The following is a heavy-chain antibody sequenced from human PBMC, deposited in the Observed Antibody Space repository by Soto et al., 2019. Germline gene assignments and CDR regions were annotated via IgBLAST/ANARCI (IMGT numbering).Heavy chain of an antibody. CDR1: GGTFSSYA. Sequence: SVKVSCKASGGTFSSYAISWVRQAPGQGLEWMGGIIPIFGTANYAQKFQGRVTITADESTSTAYMELSSLRSEDTAVYYCARELLWFGELSHYYYYYGMDVWGQGTTVTVSS. J-gene: IGHJ6*02. D-gene: IGHD3-10*01. CDR3: ARELLWFGELSHYYYYYGMDV. CDR2: IIPIFGTA. V-gene: IGHV1-69*13.